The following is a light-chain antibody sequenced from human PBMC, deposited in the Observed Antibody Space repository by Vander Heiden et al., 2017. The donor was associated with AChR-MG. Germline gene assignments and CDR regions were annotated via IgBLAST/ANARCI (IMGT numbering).Light chain of an antibody. CDR3: CSYAGSSTPWV. J-gene: IGLJ3*02. Sequence: QSALTQPASVSASPGQSLTLSCTGTSSAVGSYNLVSWYQQHPGKAPKLMIYEVSKRPSGVSNRFSGSKSGNTASLTISGLQAEDEADYYCCSYAGSSTPWVFGGGTKLTVL. V-gene: IGLV2-23*02. CDR2: EVS. CDR1: SSAVGSYNL.